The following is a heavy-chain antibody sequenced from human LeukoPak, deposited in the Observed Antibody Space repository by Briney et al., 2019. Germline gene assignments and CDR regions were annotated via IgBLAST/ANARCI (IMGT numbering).Heavy chain of an antibody. CDR3: AKAGRGGAITLVRGVKGDYYYMDV. J-gene: IGHJ6*03. V-gene: IGHV3-23*01. Sequence: GGTLRLSCAASGFTFSSYGMSWVRQAPGRGLEWVSGISGSGGRTYFADSVKGRFTISRDNSKNTLYLQMNSLRAEDTAVYYCAKAGRGGAITLVRGVKGDYYYMDVWGKGTTVTISS. CDR1: GFTFSSYG. CDR2: ISGSGGRT. D-gene: IGHD3-10*01.